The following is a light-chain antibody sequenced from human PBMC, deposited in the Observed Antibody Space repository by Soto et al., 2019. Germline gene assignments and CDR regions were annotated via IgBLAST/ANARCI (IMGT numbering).Light chain of an antibody. Sequence: EIVMTQSPATLSVSPGERATLSCRASQSVSSDLAWYQQKPGQGPRLLIYGASTRVTGIPARFSGSGSGTELTLTISSLQSEDFAVYYCQQYNSWWTFGQGTKVEIK. CDR1: QSVSSD. J-gene: IGKJ1*01. CDR2: GAS. CDR3: QQYNSWWT. V-gene: IGKV3-15*01.